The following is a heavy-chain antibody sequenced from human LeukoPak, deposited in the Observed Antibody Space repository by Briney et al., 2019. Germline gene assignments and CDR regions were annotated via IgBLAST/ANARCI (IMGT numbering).Heavy chain of an antibody. CDR2: INHSGST. Sequence: SETLSLTCAVYGGSFSGYYWSWIRQPPGKGLEWIGEINHSGSTNYNPSLKSRVTISVDTSKNRFSLKLSSVTAADTAVYYCARRARDIVVVPAAKPWFDPWGQGTLVTVSS. CDR3: ARRARDIVVVPAAKPWFDP. D-gene: IGHD2-2*01. J-gene: IGHJ5*02. V-gene: IGHV4-34*01. CDR1: GGSFSGYY.